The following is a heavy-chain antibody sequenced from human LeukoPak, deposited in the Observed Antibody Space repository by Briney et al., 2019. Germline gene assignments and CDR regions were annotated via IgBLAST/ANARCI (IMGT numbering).Heavy chain of an antibody. Sequence: ASVKVSCKASGYTFTSYGISWVRQAPGQGLEWMGWISAYNGNTNYAQKIQGRVTMTTDTSKRSASKERCGLSADETAVYSSTRAGGGAFDYWDRGTLVIVSS. J-gene: IGHJ4*02. CDR1: GYTFTSYG. CDR2: ISAYNGNT. D-gene: IGHD3-16*01. CDR3: TRAGGGAFDY. V-gene: IGHV1-18*01.